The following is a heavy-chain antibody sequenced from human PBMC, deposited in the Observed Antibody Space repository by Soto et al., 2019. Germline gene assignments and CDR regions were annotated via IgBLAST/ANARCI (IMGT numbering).Heavy chain of an antibody. CDR1: GGSFSSDSFI. J-gene: IGHJ6*02. CDR2: IYYSGTT. D-gene: IGHD1-26*01. Sequence: SETLSLTCSVSGGSFSSDSFIWSWVRQFPGKGLEWIGYIYYSGTTYYNPSLRSRVIMSVDTSKNQFSLKLSSVTAADTAVYYCARDTKWDGRDVWGQGTTVTVS. V-gene: IGHV4-31*03. CDR3: ARDTKWDGRDV.